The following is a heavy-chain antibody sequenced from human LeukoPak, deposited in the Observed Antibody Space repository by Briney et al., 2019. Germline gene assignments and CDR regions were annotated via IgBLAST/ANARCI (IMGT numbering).Heavy chain of an antibody. CDR1: GYTFTGYY. J-gene: IGHJ5*02. D-gene: IGHD3-10*01. CDR2: INPNSGGT. V-gene: IGHV1-2*02. CDR3: ARGSELWFGESALGDWFDP. Sequence: ASVKVSCKASGYTFTGYYMHWVRQAPGQGLEWMGWINPNSGGTNYAQKFQGRVTMTRDTSISTAYMELSRLRSDDTAVYYCARGSELWFGESALGDWFDPWGQGTLVTVSP.